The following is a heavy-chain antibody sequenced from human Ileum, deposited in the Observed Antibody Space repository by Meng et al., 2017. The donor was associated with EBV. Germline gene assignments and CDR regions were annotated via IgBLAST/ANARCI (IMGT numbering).Heavy chain of an antibody. Sequence: QGHVRDSGPPLVKPSGTLSLPCSVSGGSVISNNWWSWVRQPPGKGLEWIGEIFHIGSTNNSPSLKSRVTISVDNSKNQFSLSLTSVTAADTAIYYCAKVSLTGTFYDHWGQGILVTVSS. V-gene: IGHV4-4*02. J-gene: IGHJ4*02. CDR2: IFHIGST. CDR3: AKVSLTGTFYDH. D-gene: IGHD3-9*01. CDR1: GGSVISNNW.